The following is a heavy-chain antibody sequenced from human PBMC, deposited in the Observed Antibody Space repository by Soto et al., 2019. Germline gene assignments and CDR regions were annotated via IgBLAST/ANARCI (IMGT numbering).Heavy chain of an antibody. Sequence: SVKVSCKASGGTFSSYGISWVRQAPGRGLEWMGGIIPIFGTANYAQKFQGRVPITADESTSTAYMELSSLRSGDTAVYYCARAEIVATIVNAPGGGNRVDPWGQGTLVTVSS. CDR3: ARAEIVATIVNAPGGGNRVDP. V-gene: IGHV1-69*13. CDR2: IIPIFGTA. J-gene: IGHJ5*02. CDR1: GGTFSSYG. D-gene: IGHD5-12*01.